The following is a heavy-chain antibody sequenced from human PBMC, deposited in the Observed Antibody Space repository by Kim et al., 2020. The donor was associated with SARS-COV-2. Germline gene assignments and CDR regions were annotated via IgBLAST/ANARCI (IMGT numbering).Heavy chain of an antibody. D-gene: IGHD3-22*01. Sequence: GESLKISCKGSGYSFTSYWIGWVRQMPGKGLEWMGIIYPGDSDTRYSPSFQGQVTISADKSISTAYLQWSSLKASDTAMYYCARQKNYYDSSGYYYYYYAMDVWGQGPAVTVSS. J-gene: IGHJ6*02. CDR3: ARQKNYYDSSGYYYYYYAMDV. CDR1: GYSFTSYW. V-gene: IGHV5-51*01. CDR2: IYPGDSDT.